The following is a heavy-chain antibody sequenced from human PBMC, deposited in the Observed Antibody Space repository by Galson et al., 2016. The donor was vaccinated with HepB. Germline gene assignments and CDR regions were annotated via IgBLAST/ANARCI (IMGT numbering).Heavy chain of an antibody. CDR3: ARGLGKFWYFDL. CDR1: GGSISSGGYY. D-gene: IGHD1-1*01. Sequence: LSLTCTVSGGSISSGGYYWSWIRQHPVKGLEWIEYIYYSGTSYYSPSLRSRVSISVATSKNQFSLKLSSLTAADTAVYYCARGLGKFWYFDLWGRGTLVTVSS. V-gene: IGHV4-31*03. J-gene: IGHJ2*01. CDR2: IYYSGTS.